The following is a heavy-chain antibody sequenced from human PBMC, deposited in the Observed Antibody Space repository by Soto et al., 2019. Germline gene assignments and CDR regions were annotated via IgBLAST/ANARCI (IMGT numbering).Heavy chain of an antibody. CDR1: GFTFTSSA. CDR2: IVVGSGNT. J-gene: IGHJ5*02. D-gene: IGHD1-26*01. CDR3: ARNTGATINWFDP. V-gene: IGHV1-58*01. Sequence: SVKVSCKASGFTFTSSAVQWVRQARGQRLEWIGWIVVGSGNTNYAQKFQERVTITRDMSTSTAYMELSSLRSEDTAVYYCARNTGATINWFDPWGQGTQVTVSS.